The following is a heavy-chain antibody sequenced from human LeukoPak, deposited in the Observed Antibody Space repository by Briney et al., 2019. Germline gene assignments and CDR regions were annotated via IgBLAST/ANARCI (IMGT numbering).Heavy chain of an antibody. V-gene: IGHV4-39*01. J-gene: IGHJ4*02. Sequence: SETLSLTCNVSGGSISSSSYYWGWIRQPPGKGLEWIGSIYYSGSTYYNPSLKSRVTISVDTSKNQFSLKLSSVTAADTAVYYCARSSPNIVVVVAASSFDYWGQGTLVTVSS. CDR1: GGSISSSSYY. CDR2: IYYSGST. CDR3: ARSSPNIVVVVAASSFDY. D-gene: IGHD2-15*01.